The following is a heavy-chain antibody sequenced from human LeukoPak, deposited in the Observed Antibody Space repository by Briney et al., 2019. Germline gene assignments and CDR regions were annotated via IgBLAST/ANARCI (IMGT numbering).Heavy chain of an antibody. CDR1: GFTFSSYS. CDR3: ARGIAAADKYYYYGMDV. Sequence: GGSLRLSCAASGFTFSSYSMNWVRQAPGKGLEWVSSISSSSSYIYYADSVKGRFTISRDNAKNSLYLQMNSLRAEDTAVYYCARGIAAADKYYYYGMDVWGQGTTVTVSS. J-gene: IGHJ6*02. CDR2: ISSSSSYI. D-gene: IGHD6-13*01. V-gene: IGHV3-21*01.